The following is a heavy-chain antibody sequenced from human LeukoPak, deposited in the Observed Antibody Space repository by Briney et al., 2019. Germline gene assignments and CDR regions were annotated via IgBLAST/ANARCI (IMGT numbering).Heavy chain of an antibody. CDR2: LSWNSGVI. CDR1: GFTLSSYT. V-gene: IGHV3-9*01. D-gene: IGHD3-10*01. CDR3: AKGSYGSGSYVDK. J-gene: IGHJ4*02. Sequence: GGSLRLSCAASGFTLSSYTMNWVRQAPGKGLEWVSGLSWNSGVIGYADSVKGRFTISRDNAKNSLYLQMSSLRAEDTAFYYCAKGSYGSGSYVDKWGQGTLVTVSS.